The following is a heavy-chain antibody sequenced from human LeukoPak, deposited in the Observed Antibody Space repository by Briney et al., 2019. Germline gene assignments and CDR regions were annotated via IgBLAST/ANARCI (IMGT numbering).Heavy chain of an antibody. Sequence: SETLSLTCIVSGDFLSNYLRSWIRQPPGRGLEGIGYIHPSGSTNYNPVLKRRVNISVNTSKNQCSLRLSSVTAADTAVYYCARERNSGYHNWFDPWGQGTLVTVSS. CDR2: IHPSGST. CDR3: ARERNSGYHNWFDP. J-gene: IGHJ5*02. D-gene: IGHD5-12*01. V-gene: IGHV4-59*01. CDR1: GDFLSNYL.